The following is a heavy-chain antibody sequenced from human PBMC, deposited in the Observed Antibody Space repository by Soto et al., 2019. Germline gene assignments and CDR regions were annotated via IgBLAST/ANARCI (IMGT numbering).Heavy chain of an antibody. D-gene: IGHD3-10*01. CDR1: GFTFSSYE. J-gene: IGHJ3*02. CDR2: ITSRGGTI. Sequence: EVQLVESGGGLVQPGGSLRLSCAASGFTFSSYEMNWVRQAPGKGLEWISYITSRGGTIYYADSVKGRFTISRDNAKTSLYLQMNGLRAEDTAVYYCARESAFGGGIDVFAIWGQGTMVTVSS. V-gene: IGHV3-48*03. CDR3: ARESAFGGGIDVFAI.